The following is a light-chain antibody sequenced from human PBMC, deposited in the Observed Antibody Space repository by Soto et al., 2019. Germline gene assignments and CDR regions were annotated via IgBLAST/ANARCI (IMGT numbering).Light chain of an antibody. V-gene: IGLV1-47*01. CDR1: TSNIGSNI. J-gene: IGLJ3*02. CDR2: MNN. Sequence: QAVVTQPPSLSGTPGQTVTNSCFGSTSNIGSNIVHWYQQLPGTAPKHLIYMNNQRPSGVPDRFSGSKSGTSASLVISALRSEDEADYYCVAWDDNLSARVFGGGTKLTVL. CDR3: VAWDDNLSARV.